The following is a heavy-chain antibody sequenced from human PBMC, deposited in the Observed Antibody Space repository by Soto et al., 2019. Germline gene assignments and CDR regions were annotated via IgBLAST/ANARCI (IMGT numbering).Heavy chain of an antibody. CDR3: ARLTRITIFGVVTDDYYGMDV. D-gene: IGHD3-3*01. CDR1: GGSISSSNW. CDR2: IYHSGST. V-gene: IGHV4-4*02. Sequence: QVQLQESGPGLVKPSGTLSLTCAVSGGSISSSNWWSWVRQPPGKGLEWIGEIYHSGSTNYNPSRKSRVTISVDKSKNQFSLKLSSVTAADTAVYYCARLTRITIFGVVTDDYYGMDVWGQGTTVTVSS. J-gene: IGHJ6*02.